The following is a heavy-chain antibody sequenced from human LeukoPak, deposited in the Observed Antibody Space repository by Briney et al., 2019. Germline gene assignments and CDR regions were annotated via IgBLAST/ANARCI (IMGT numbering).Heavy chain of an antibody. CDR2: IKTDGYDK. Sequence: PGGSLRLSCAASGFTFSSYAMSWVRQAPGKGLEWVANIKTDGYDKYYVDSLKGRFTISRDNAKNSLYLQMDSLRAEDTAVYYCARALYNHGWYPDYFDCWGQGTLVTVSS. CDR1: GFTFSSYA. V-gene: IGHV3-7*01. D-gene: IGHD6-19*01. CDR3: ARALYNHGWYPDYFDC. J-gene: IGHJ4*02.